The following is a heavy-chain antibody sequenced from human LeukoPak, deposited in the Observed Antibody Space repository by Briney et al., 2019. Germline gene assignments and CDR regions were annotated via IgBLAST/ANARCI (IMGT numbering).Heavy chain of an antibody. CDR3: ARGGEGYSYGHDY. CDR2: IIPIFGTA. CDR1: GGTFSSYA. V-gene: IGHV1-69*13. D-gene: IGHD5-18*01. Sequence: SVKVSCKASGGTFSSYAISWVRQAPGQGLEWMGGIIPIFGTANYAQKFQGRVTITADESTSTAYMELSSLRSEDTAVYYRARGGEGYSYGHDYWGQGTLVTVSS. J-gene: IGHJ4*02.